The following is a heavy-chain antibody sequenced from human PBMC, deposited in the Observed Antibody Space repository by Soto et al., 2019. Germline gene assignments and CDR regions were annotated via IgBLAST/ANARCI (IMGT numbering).Heavy chain of an antibody. D-gene: IGHD3-3*01. V-gene: IGHV1-69*01. CDR3: ARERGFGVLEYRAWFDP. Sequence: QVQLVQSGAEVKKPGSSVKGSCKASGGTFSSYAISWVRQAPGQGLEWMGGIITIFGTANYAQKFQGRVTITADESTSTAYMELSSLRSEDTAVYYCARERGFGVLEYRAWFDPWGQRTLVTVSS. CDR2: IITIFGTA. CDR1: GGTFSSYA. J-gene: IGHJ5*02.